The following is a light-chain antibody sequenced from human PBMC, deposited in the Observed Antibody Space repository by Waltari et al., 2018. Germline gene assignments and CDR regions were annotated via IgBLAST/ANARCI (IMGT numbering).Light chain of an antibody. J-gene: IGLJ6*01. CDR2: DVS. CDR1: SSDGGSYND. V-gene: IGLV2-14*03. CDR3: SSYTSSANV. Sequence: QSALPQPASVSGSPGQSITISCPGPSSDGGSYNDVSWYQQHPGKAPKLMIYDVSNRPSGVSNRFSGSKSGNTASLTISGLQAEDEADYYCSSYTSSANVFGSGTKVTVL.